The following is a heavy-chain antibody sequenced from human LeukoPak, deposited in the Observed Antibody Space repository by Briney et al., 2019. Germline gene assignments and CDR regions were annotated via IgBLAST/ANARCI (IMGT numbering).Heavy chain of an antibody. CDR1: GYTFSRFG. CDR3: VSGDDFDY. V-gene: IGHV1-18*01. D-gene: IGHD1-26*01. J-gene: IGHJ4*02. Sequence: ASVKVSRRTSGYTFSRFGITWVRQAPGQGLEWMGWISTYNGNTDYAQKLQGRVTVTTGTSTKTAYMELRSPRSDDTAVYYCVSGDDFDYWGQGTLVTVSS. CDR2: ISTYNGNT.